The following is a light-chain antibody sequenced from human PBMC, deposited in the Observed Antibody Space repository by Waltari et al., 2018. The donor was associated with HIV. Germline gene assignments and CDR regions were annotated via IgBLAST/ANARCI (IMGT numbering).Light chain of an antibody. Sequence: EIMLTQSPATLSLSPGKKATLSCRASQSVATYLAWFQQRPGQAPRVLIYDASNRANGIPARFSGSGSGTDFTITISSLEPEDFGVYYCQQRNIPITFGQGTRLEI. J-gene: IGKJ5*01. CDR2: DAS. V-gene: IGKV3-11*01. CDR1: QSVATY. CDR3: QQRNIPIT.